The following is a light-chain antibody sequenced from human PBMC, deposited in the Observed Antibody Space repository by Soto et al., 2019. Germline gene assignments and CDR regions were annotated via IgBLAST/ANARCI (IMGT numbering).Light chain of an antibody. CDR2: SNN. V-gene: IGLV1-44*01. Sequence: HSALTQPPSASGTPGQRVAISCSGSSSNIGSNTVNWYQQFPETAPKLLIYSNNQRPSGVPDRFSGSKSGTSASLAISGLQSEDEADYYCCSYAGSYTYVFGTGTKVTVL. CDR3: CSYAGSYTYV. CDR1: SSNIGSNT. J-gene: IGLJ1*01.